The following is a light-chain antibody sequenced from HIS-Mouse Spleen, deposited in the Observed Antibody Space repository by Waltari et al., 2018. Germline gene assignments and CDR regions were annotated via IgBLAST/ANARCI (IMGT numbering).Light chain of an antibody. CDR3: AAWDDSLSGPV. Sequence: QSVLTQPPSASGTPGQRVTISCSGSSSNIGSNYVYWYQPLPGTAPKLLIYRNNLRPSGVPDRFSGSKSGTSASLAISGLRSEDEADYYCAAWDDSLSGPVFGGGTKLTVL. J-gene: IGLJ3*02. CDR1: SSNIGSNY. CDR2: RNN. V-gene: IGLV1-47*01.